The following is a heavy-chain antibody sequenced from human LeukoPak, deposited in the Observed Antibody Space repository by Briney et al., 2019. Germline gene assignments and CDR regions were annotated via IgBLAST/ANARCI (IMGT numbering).Heavy chain of an antibody. V-gene: IGHV3-7*01. CDR3: ARFVVVPAAIRYFDY. CDR1: GFTFSSYW. Sequence: PGGSLRLSCAASGFTFSSYWMSWVRQAPGKGPEWVANIKQDGSEKYYVDSVKGRFTISRDNAKNSLYLQMNSLRAEDTAVYYCARFVVVPAAIRYFDYWGQGTLVTVSS. CDR2: IKQDGSEK. J-gene: IGHJ4*02. D-gene: IGHD2-2*02.